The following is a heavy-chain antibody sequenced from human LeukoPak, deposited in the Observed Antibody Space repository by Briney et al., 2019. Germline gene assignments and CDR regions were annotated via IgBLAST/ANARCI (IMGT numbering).Heavy chain of an antibody. CDR1: GSTFDDYG. Sequence: PGGSLRLSLAASGSTFDDYGMSWVRQAPGKGLEWVYGINWNGGRIGYADSVKGRLTICRDNAKTTLYLQMNSLRAEGTALYYCARGGLGYCSSTSCRGNPFDYWGQGTLVTVSS. CDR2: INWNGGRI. V-gene: IGHV3-20*03. CDR3: ARGGLGYCSSTSCRGNPFDY. D-gene: IGHD2-2*01. J-gene: IGHJ4*02.